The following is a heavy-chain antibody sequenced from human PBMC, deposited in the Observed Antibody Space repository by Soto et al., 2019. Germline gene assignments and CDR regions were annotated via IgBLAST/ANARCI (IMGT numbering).Heavy chain of an antibody. V-gene: IGHV4-39*01. CDR1: GGSIYSSSNY. CDR3: ARHKRQDYYGSGNWVDC. CDR2: VYYSGSA. Sequence: QLKLQESGPGLVKPSETLSLSCSVSGGSIYSSSNYWGWIRQPPEKGLEWIGSVYYSGSAYYNSSLKSRVTISVDTSKNQFSLKLNSVTAADTAVYYCARHKRQDYYGSGNWVDCWGQGTLVIVSS. D-gene: IGHD3-10*01. J-gene: IGHJ4*02.